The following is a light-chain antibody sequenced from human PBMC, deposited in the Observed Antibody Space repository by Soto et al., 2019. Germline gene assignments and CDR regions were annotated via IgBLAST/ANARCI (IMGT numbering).Light chain of an antibody. Sequence: DIQMTQSPSTLSASIRDTIFITCRASQNISTWLAWYQQKPGKAPKLLIHDASRLESVVPSRFSGSGSGTDFTLTISSMQAEDLGIYYCQGYYSPWTFGQGTKVDIK. V-gene: IGKV1-5*01. CDR1: QNISTW. J-gene: IGKJ1*01. CDR2: DAS. CDR3: QGYYSPWT.